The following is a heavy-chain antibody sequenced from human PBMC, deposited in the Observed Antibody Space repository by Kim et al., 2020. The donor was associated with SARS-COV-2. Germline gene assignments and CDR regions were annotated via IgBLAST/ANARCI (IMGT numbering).Heavy chain of an antibody. CDR1: GGSFSGYY. V-gene: IGHV4-34*01. CDR3: AGRTTSITIFGVVIRSRYYYMDV. J-gene: IGHJ6*03. CDR2: INHSGST. Sequence: SETLSLTCAVYGGSFSGYYWSWIRQPPGKGLEWIGEINHSGSTNYNPSLKSRVTISVDTSKNQFSLKLSSVTAADTAVYYCAGRTTSITIFGVVIRSRYYYMDVWGKGTPVTVSS. D-gene: IGHD3-3*01.